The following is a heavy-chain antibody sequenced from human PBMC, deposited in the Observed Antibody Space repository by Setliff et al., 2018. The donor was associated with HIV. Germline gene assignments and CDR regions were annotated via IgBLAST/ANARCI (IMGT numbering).Heavy chain of an antibody. CDR3: ARHAPRWVSTVVTALDY. V-gene: IGHV4-34*01. J-gene: IGHJ4*02. D-gene: IGHD4-17*01. Sequence: SETLSLTCAVYGGSFSGYYWNWIRQPPGEGLEWIGEINPGGSTNYSPSLKSRVNISLDTSKSRFSLELSSVTAADTALYFCARHAPRWVSTVVTALDYWGQGALVTVSS. CDR2: INPGGST. CDR1: GGSFSGYY.